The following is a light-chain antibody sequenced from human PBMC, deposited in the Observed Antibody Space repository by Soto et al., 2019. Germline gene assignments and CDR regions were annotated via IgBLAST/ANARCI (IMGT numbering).Light chain of an antibody. CDR1: QSVSNNY. CDR2: GAS. J-gene: IGKJ5*01. Sequence: EIVLTQSPGTLSLSPGERATLSCRASQSVSNNYLAWYQQKPGQAPRLLIYGASNRATGIPDRFSGSGSGTDFTLTISRLEPEDFATYYCQQSYSTPDTFGQGTRLEIK. V-gene: IGKV3-20*01. CDR3: QQSYSTPDT.